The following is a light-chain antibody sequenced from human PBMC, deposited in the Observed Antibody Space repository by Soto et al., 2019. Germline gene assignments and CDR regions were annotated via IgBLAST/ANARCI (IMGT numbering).Light chain of an antibody. V-gene: IGLV2-14*02. J-gene: IGLJ3*02. CDR1: RSDVGSYNS. CDR3: LSYTSANTRV. Sequence: QSALTQPASVSGSPGQSITISCTGTRSDVGSYNSIAWYQQHPGKAPRVVIFEVTKRPSGISDRFSGSKSGYTASLRISGLQPEDEADYYCLSYTSANTRVFGGGTKLTVL. CDR2: EVT.